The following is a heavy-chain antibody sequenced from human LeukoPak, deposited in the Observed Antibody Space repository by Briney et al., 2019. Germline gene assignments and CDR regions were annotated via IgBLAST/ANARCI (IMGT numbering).Heavy chain of an antibody. CDR2: ISGSGGST. Sequence: GGSLRLSCAASGFTFSSYAMSWVRQAPGKGLEWVSAISGSGGSTYYADSVKGRFTISRDNSKNTLYLQMNSLRAEDTAVYYCAKVPVDLSCYYSVDYWGQGTLVTVSS. J-gene: IGHJ4*02. D-gene: IGHD3-3*01. CDR1: GFTFSSYA. CDR3: AKVPVDLSCYYSVDY. V-gene: IGHV3-23*01.